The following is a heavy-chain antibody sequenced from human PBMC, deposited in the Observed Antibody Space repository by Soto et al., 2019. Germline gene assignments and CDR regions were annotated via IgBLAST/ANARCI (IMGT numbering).Heavy chain of an antibody. V-gene: IGHV4-38-2*01. CDR2: IYQSGKT. Sequence: PSETLSLTCGVSGFPVSYGYYWGWIRQPPGKGLEWLGSIYQSGKTYYNPFLKSRLTLSMDTSRNEFSLRLRSVTAADTAVYFCARLYCSSVSCYNDYWGPGVLVTVSS. CDR1: GFPVSYGYY. J-gene: IGHJ4*02. CDR3: ARLYCSSVSCYNDY. D-gene: IGHD2-2*01.